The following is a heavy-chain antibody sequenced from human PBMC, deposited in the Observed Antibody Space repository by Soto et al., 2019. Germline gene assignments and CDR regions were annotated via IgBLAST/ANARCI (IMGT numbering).Heavy chain of an antibody. V-gene: IGHV3-21*01. CDR2: ISPRSDDI. Sequence: EVQLVESGGDLVRPGGSLRLSCAASGFDLNYYSMNWVRQAPAKGLEWVSSISPRSDDIYYADSVKGRFTISRDNAKNSGYLPMNRLRDEDTAVYYCARPRGPRGYDLIDYWGQGTLVIVSS. D-gene: IGHD5-12*01. CDR3: ARPRGPRGYDLIDY. J-gene: IGHJ4*02. CDR1: GFDLNYYS.